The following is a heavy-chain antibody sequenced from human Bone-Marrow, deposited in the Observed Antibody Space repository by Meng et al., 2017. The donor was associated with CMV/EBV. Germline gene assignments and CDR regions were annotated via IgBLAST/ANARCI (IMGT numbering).Heavy chain of an antibody. J-gene: IGHJ4*02. Sequence: SVKVSCKASGGTFSSYAIGWVRQAPGQGLEWMGGIIPIFGTPNYAQKFQGRVTITTDEPTSTAYMELSSLRSDDTAVYYCARDRGPAKHKPLPLDYWGQGTLVTVSS. CDR3: ARDRGPAKHKPLPLDY. V-gene: IGHV1-69*05. CDR1: GGTFSSYA. D-gene: IGHD2-2*01. CDR2: IIPIFGTP.